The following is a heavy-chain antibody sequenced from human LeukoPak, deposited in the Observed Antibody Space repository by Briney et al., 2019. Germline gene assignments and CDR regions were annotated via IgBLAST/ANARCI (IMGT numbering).Heavy chain of an antibody. Sequence: ASVKVSCKASGYTFTSYGISWVRQAPGQGLEWMGWISAHNGNTNYAQKLQGRVTMTTDTSTSTAYMELRSLRSDDTAVYYCARDLKMGYSSGRYSWGTGSSNDYEGQGTLVSVSS. CDR3: ARDLKMGYSSGRYSWGTGSSNDY. D-gene: IGHD6-19*01. CDR1: GYTFTSYG. V-gene: IGHV1-18*01. CDR2: ISAHNGNT. J-gene: IGHJ4*02.